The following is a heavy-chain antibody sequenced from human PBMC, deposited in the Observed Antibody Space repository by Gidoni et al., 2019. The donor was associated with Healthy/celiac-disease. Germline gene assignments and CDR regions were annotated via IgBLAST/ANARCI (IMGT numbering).Heavy chain of an antibody. CDR3: ARASILEWSVDY. CDR1: GYTFTVYY. Sequence: QAQLVQPGAEVKKPGPSVKVSCKASGYTFTVYYMNGVRQAPGQGLEWMGRINPKSGGTNYAQKFQGRVTMTRYTSISTAYMELSRLRSADTAVYFCARASILEWSVDYWGRGTLVTVSS. CDR2: INPKSGGT. J-gene: IGHJ4*02. D-gene: IGHD3-3*01. V-gene: IGHV1-2*06.